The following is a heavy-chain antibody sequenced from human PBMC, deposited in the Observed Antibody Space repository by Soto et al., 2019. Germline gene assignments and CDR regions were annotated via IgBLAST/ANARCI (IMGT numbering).Heavy chain of an antibody. V-gene: IGHV4-38-2*02. D-gene: IGHD3-16*01. J-gene: IGHJ5*02. CDR3: ARDTNSLDP. CDR2: IFHTGDT. CDR1: SYSINSGFF. Sequence: LSLTCSVSSYSINSGFFWGWIRQPPGKGLEWIGSIFHTGDTYYNPSLKSRITMSVDTSRNEFSLKLTSLTAADTAVYYCARDTNSLDPWGQGTQVTVSS.